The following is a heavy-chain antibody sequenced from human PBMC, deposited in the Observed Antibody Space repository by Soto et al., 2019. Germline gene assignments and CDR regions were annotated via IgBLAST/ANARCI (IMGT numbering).Heavy chain of an antibody. J-gene: IGHJ6*02. CDR3: ATEGDGSGSYYYGMEV. CDR1: GGTFSSYA. D-gene: IGHD3-22*01. V-gene: IGHV1-69*12. CDR2: IIPIFGTA. Sequence: QVQLVQSGAEVKKPGSSVKVSCKSSGGTFSSYAITWVRQAPGQGLEWMGGIIPIFGTANYAQKFQGRVTITADESTSTAYMELSSLRSEDTAVYYCATEGDGSGSYYYGMEVWGQGTTVTVSS.